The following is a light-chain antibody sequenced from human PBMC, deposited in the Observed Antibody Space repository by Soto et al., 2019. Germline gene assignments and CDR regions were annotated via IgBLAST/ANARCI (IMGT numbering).Light chain of an antibody. CDR3: MQGTHWPPWT. Sequence: DVVLTQSPLSLAVTLGQPASISCRSSQSLLSSDGYTYLNWFQQRPGQSPRRLIYKVSNRESGVPDRFSGSGSGTDFTLQISRVEAEDVGVYYCMQGTHWPPWTFGQGTKVEIK. V-gene: IGKV2-30*01. J-gene: IGKJ1*01. CDR2: KVS. CDR1: QSLLSSDGYTY.